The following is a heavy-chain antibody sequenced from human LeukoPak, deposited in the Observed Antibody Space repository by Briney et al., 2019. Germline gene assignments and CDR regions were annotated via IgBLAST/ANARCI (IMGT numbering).Heavy chain of an antibody. CDR1: GGSISSYY. V-gene: IGHV4-34*01. D-gene: IGHD6-6*01. CDR2: INHSGST. Sequence: SETLSLTCTVSGGSISSYYWSWIRQPPGKGLEWIGEINHSGSTNYNPSLKSRVTISVDTSKNQFSLKLSSVTAADTAVYYCARGRKSIAARPKTHYFDYWGQGTLVTVSS. J-gene: IGHJ4*02. CDR3: ARGRKSIAARPKTHYFDY.